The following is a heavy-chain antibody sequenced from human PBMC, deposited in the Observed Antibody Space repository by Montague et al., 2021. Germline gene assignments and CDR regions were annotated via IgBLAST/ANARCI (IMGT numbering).Heavy chain of an antibody. CDR2: INQDGNDK. J-gene: IGHJ4*02. D-gene: IGHD2-8*01. Sequence: SLRLSCAASGFTFSRYWMAWFRQAPGKGLEWVANINQDGNDKYYVDSVRGRFTISRDNAKKSLYLQMNSLRVDDTAVYYCANTKMDYWGQGMLVIVS. CDR1: GFTFSRYW. V-gene: IGHV3-7*01. CDR3: ANTKMDY.